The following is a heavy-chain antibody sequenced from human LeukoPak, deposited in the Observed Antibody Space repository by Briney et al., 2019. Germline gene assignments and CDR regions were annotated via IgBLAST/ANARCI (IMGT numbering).Heavy chain of an antibody. CDR1: GFTFSSYA. CDR3: LVVAGTPNWFDP. Sequence: GGSLRLSCSASGFTFSSYAIHWVRQAPGKGLEYVSAISSNGGSTYYADSVKGRFTISRDNSKNTLYLQMSSLRAEDTAVYYCLVVAGTPNWFDPWGQGTLVTVSS. CDR2: ISSNGGST. V-gene: IGHV3-64D*06. D-gene: IGHD6-19*01. J-gene: IGHJ5*02.